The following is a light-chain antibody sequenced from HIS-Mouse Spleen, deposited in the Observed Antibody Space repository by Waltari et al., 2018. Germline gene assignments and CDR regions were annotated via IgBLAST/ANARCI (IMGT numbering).Light chain of an antibody. V-gene: IGLV3-10*01. CDR3: YSTDSSGNHRV. J-gene: IGLJ2*01. CDR2: EDS. Sequence: SYELTQPPSVSVSPGQTARITCSGDALPKKYAYWYQQKSGQAPVLGIYEDSERPSGIPDGFSGSSSGTMATLTISGAQVEDEADYYCYSTDSSGNHRVFGGGTKLTVL. CDR1: ALPKKY.